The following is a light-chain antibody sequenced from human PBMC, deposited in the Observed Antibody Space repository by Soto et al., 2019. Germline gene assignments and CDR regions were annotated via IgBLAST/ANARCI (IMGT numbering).Light chain of an antibody. CDR1: QSVSSN. J-gene: IGKJ1*01. V-gene: IGKV3-15*01. CDR2: GAS. CDR3: QQYNNWPQLT. Sequence: EIVMTQSPATLSVSPGERATLSCRASQSVSSNLAWYQQKPGQAPRLLIYGASTRATGIPARFSGSGSGTVFTLTTISPHSEYFAVYYCQQYNNWPQLTFGQGTKVEIK.